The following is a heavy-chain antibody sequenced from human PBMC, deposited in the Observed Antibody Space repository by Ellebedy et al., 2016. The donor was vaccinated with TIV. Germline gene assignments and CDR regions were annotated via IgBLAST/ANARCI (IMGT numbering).Heavy chain of an antibody. CDR3: ARGRDRGSSWYAGNWFDP. CDR1: GFTFSSYD. Sequence: GGSLRLSXAASGFTFSSYDMHWVRQATGKGLEWVSAIGTAGDTYYPGSVKGRFTISRENAKNSLYLQMNSLRAGDTAVYYCARGRDRGSSWYAGNWFDPWGQGTLVTVSS. J-gene: IGHJ5*02. V-gene: IGHV3-13*01. D-gene: IGHD6-13*01. CDR2: IGTAGDT.